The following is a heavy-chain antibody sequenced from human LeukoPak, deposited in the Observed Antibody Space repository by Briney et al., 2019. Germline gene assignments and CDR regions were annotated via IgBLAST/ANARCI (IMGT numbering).Heavy chain of an antibody. CDR3: ARDLSLLDDFWSGYPLDY. V-gene: IGHV1-2*02. CDR2: INPNSGGT. CDR1: GYTFTGYY. J-gene: IGHJ4*02. Sequence: ASVKVSCKASGYTFTGYYMHWVRHAPGQGLEWMGWINPNSGGTNYAQKFQGRVTMTRDTSISTAYMELSRLRSDDTAVYYCARDLSLLDDFWSGYPLDYWGQGTLVTVSS. D-gene: IGHD3-3*01.